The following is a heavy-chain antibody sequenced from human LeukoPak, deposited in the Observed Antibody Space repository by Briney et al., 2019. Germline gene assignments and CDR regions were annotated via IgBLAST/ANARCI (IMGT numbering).Heavy chain of an antibody. Sequence: SETLSLTCTVSGGSISSGDYYWSWIRQHPGKGLEWIGYIYYSGSTYYNPSLKSRVTISVDTSKHQFSLKLSSVTAADTAVYYCTRAYCYDSSGYITDYWGQGTLVTVSS. CDR3: TRAYCYDSSGYITDY. D-gene: IGHD3-22*01. J-gene: IGHJ4*02. CDR1: GGSISSGDYY. V-gene: IGHV4-31*03. CDR2: IYYSGST.